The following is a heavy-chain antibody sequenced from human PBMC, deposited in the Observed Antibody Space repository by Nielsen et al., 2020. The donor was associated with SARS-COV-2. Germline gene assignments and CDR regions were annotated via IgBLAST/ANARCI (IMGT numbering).Heavy chain of an antibody. J-gene: IGHJ4*02. CDR2: ISWNSGSI. Sequence: GGSLRLSCAASGFTFDDYAMHWVRQAPGKGLEWVSGISWNSGSIGYADYVKGRFTISRDDSKSIAYLQMNSLKTEDTAVYYCTRDDFWSGYYSYWGQGTLVTVSS. D-gene: IGHD3-3*01. V-gene: IGHV3-9*01. CDR1: GFTFDDYA. CDR3: TRDDFWSGYYSY.